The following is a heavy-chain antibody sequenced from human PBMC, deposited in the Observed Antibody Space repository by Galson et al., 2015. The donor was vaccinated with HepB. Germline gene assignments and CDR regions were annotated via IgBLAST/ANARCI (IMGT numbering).Heavy chain of an antibody. CDR1: GYTSGYTFTSYG. CDR2: ISTYNGDA. CDR3: ARVPTVDATVFDF. Sequence: SVKVSCKASGYTSGYTFTSYGISWVRQAPGQGLEWMGWISTYNGDANYAQKLQDRVSMTTDTSTSTAYMEPRNLRSDDTAVYYCARVPTVDATVFDFWGQGTLVTVSS. J-gene: IGHJ4*02. V-gene: IGHV1-18*01. D-gene: IGHD4-23*01.